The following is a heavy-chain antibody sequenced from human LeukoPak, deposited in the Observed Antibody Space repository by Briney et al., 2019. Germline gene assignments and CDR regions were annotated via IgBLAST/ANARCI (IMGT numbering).Heavy chain of an antibody. CDR3: ARVRAAATIDAFDI. D-gene: IGHD2-21*01. Sequence: GESLKISCKGPGYSYTNYWIGWVRQMPGKGLEWMGIIYPGDSETRYSPSFQGQVTISADKSISTAYLQWSSLKASDTAMFYCARVRAAATIDAFDIWGQGTMVTVSS. CDR1: GYSYTNYW. V-gene: IGHV5-51*01. J-gene: IGHJ3*02. CDR2: IYPGDSET.